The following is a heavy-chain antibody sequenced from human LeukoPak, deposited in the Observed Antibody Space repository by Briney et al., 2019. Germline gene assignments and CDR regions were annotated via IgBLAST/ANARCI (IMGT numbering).Heavy chain of an antibody. J-gene: IGHJ6*03. V-gene: IGHV1-8*01. Sequence: ASVKVSCKASGYTFTSYDINWVRQATGQGLEWMGWMNPNRGNTGYAQKFQGGVTITRNTSISTPYMELSSLRSGDTAVCYCARGSGVVRYYYYMDVWGKGTTVTVSS. CDR3: ARGSGVVRYYYYMDV. D-gene: IGHD2-2*01. CDR1: GYTFTSYD. CDR2: MNPNRGNT.